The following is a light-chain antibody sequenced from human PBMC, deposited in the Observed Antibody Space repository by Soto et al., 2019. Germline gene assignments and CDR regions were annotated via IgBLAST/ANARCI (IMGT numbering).Light chain of an antibody. J-gene: IGKJ1*01. Sequence: DIDMTQSPSTLSASVGDRVTITCRASQSISYWLAWYQQKPGKAPNLLIYDASSLESGVPSRFSGSGSGSGTEFTLTISRLEPEDFAVYYCQQYGSSGTFGQGTKVDIK. CDR1: QSISYW. CDR3: QQYGSSGT. CDR2: DAS. V-gene: IGKV1-5*01.